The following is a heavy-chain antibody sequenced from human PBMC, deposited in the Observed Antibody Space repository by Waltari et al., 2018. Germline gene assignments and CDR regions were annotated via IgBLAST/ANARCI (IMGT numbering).Heavy chain of an antibody. Sequence: QLQLQESGPGLVKPSETLSLTCTVSGGSISSSSYYWGWIRQPPGKGLEWIGSIYYSGSTYYNPSLKSRVTISVDTSKNQFSLKLSSVTAADTAVYYCARVDKFGYNLWYFDYWGQGTLVTVSS. D-gene: IGHD5-12*01. CDR3: ARVDKFGYNLWYFDY. J-gene: IGHJ4*02. CDR2: IYYSGST. CDR1: GGSISSSSYY. V-gene: IGHV4-39*07.